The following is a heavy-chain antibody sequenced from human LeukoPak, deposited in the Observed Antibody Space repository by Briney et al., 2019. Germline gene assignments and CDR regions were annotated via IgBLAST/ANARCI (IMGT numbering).Heavy chain of an antibody. Sequence: PGGSLRLSCAGSGFTFSSYAMHWVRQAPGKGLEWVAFIQDDGSSKFYADSVRGRFTISRDNSKNTLHLQMNSLRAEDTAVYYCASRPNDSWRGPFDYWGQGTLVTVSS. CDR2: IQDDGSSK. J-gene: IGHJ4*02. CDR3: ASRPNDSWRGPFDY. CDR1: GFTFSSYA. V-gene: IGHV3-30*04. D-gene: IGHD3-3*01.